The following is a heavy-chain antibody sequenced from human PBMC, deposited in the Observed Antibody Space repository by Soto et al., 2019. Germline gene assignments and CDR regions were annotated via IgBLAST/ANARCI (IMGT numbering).Heavy chain of an antibody. CDR3: ARKNGVLDAFDI. CDR1: GYSISSSNW. V-gene: IGHV4-28*01. Sequence: QVQLQESGPGLVKPSDTLSHTCAVSGYSISSSNWWGWIRQPPGKGLGWIRYIYYSGSTYYNPSLKSRVTMSGDTSKNQVSLKLSSVTAVDTAVYYCARKNGVLDAFDIWGQGTMVTVSS. CDR2: IYYSGST. D-gene: IGHD4-17*01. J-gene: IGHJ3*02.